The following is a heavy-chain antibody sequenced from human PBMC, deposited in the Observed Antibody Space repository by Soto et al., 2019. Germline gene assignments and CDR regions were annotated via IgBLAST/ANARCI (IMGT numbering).Heavy chain of an antibody. CDR3: ARGYCTNGVCYGTSFDY. CDR1: GGTFSSYT. D-gene: IGHD2-8*01. J-gene: IGHJ4*02. V-gene: IGHV1-69*02. Sequence: QVQLVQSGAEVQKPGSSVKVSCKASGGTFSSYTISWVRQAPGQGLEWMGRIIPILGIANYAQKFQGRVTITADKSTSTAYMELSSLRSEDTAVYYCARGYCTNGVCYGTSFDYWGQGTLVTVSS. CDR2: IIPILGIA.